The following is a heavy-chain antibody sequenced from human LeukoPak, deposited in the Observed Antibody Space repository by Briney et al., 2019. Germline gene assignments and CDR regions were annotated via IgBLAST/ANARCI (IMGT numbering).Heavy chain of an antibody. CDR3: ARVSGSSCPDY. CDR1: GFTFSSYS. J-gene: IGHJ4*02. D-gene: IGHD6-13*01. Sequence: GGSLRLSCAASGFTFSSYSMSWVRQAPGKGLEWVSYISSSSSTIYYADSVKGRFTISRDNAKNSLYLQMNSLRAEDTAVYYCARVSGSSCPDYWGQGTLVTVSS. CDR2: ISSSSSTI. V-gene: IGHV3-48*01.